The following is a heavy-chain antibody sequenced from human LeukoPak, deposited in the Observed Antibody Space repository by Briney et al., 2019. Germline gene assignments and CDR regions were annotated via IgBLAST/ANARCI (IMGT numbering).Heavy chain of an antibody. CDR1: GGSISSSSYY. J-gene: IGHJ4*02. V-gene: IGHV4-39*01. CDR2: IYYSGSS. Sequence: SETLFLTCSVFGGSISSSSYYWGWIRQPPGKGLEWIGSIYYSGSSYYNPSLKSRVTISVDTSKNQFSLKLTSVTAADTAVYYCARRDCTSTTCYAGSYYFDYWGQGTLVTVTS. D-gene: IGHD2-2*01. CDR3: ARRDCTSTTCYAGSYYFDY.